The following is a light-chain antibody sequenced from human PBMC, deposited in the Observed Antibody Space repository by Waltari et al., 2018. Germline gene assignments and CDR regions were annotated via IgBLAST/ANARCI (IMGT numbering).Light chain of an antibody. CDR3: QSYDSSLSGWV. Sequence: QSVLTQPPSVSGAPGQRVTISCPGRSSTIGAGSDVHWYQQLPGTAPKLLIYGNSNRPSGVPDRFSGSKSGTSASLAITGLQAEDEADYYCQSYDSSLSGWVFGGGTKLTVL. CDR1: SSTIGAGSD. CDR2: GNS. V-gene: IGLV1-40*01. J-gene: IGLJ3*02.